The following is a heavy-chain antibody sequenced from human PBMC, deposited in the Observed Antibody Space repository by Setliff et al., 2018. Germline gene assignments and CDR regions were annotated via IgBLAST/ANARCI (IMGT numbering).Heavy chain of an antibody. D-gene: IGHD3-10*01. Sequence: PGGSLRLSCAASGFTFDDYAMHWVRQAPGKGLEWVSGISWNSGIVAYADSVKGRFTISRDNAKNSLYLQMNSLRAEDTAVYYCARDWFGESNWGQGTLVTVSS. CDR2: ISWNSGIV. CDR1: GFTFDDYA. CDR3: ARDWFGESN. V-gene: IGHV3-9*01. J-gene: IGHJ4*02.